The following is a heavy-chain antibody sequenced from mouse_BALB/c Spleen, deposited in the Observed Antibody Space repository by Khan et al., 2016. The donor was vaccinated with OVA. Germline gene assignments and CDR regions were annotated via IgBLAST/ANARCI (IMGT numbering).Heavy chain of an antibody. CDR2: INPSNGGT. J-gene: IGHJ3*01. V-gene: IGHV1S81*02. CDR3: TRSGYGSFAY. CDR1: GYTFTSYY. D-gene: IGHD2-2*01. Sequence: QVQLQQSGAELVKPGASVRLSCKASGYTFTSYYLYWVKQRPGQGLEWIGDINPSNGGTNFNEKFKTKATLTVDKSSSTAYTQLNSLTSEDSAVYYCTRSGYGSFAYWGQGTLVTVSA.